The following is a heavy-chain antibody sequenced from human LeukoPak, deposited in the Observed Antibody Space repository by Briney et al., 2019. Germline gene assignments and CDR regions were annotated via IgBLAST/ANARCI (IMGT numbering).Heavy chain of an antibody. CDR3: AGGGRDGYNHGAFDI. J-gene: IGHJ3*02. CDR2: IIPILGIA. V-gene: IGHV1-69*02. Sequence: SVKVSCKASGGTFSSYTISWVRQAPGQGLEWMGRIIPILGIANYAQKFQGRVTINADKSTSTAYMELSSLRSEDTAVYYCAGGGRDGYNHGAFDIWGQGTMVTVSS. D-gene: IGHD5-24*01. CDR1: GGTFSSYT.